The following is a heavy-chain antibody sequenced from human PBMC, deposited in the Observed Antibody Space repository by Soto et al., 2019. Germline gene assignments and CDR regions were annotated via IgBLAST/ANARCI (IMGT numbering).Heavy chain of an antibody. D-gene: IGHD1-1*01. J-gene: IGHJ6*02. V-gene: IGHV1-3*05. CDR1: GYTFTSYA. Sequence: QVQLVQSGAEEKKPGASVKVSCKASGYTFTSYAMHWVRQAPGQRLEWMGWINAGNGNTKYSQKFQGRVTITRDTSESKAYMELSSLRSEDTAVYYCARIGRVGTTYYYYYGMDVWGQGTTVTVSS. CDR2: INAGNGNT. CDR3: ARIGRVGTTYYYYYGMDV.